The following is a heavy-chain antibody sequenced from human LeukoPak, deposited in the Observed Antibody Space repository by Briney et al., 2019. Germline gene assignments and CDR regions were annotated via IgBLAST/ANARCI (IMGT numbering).Heavy chain of an antibody. CDR3: ARVTRRDGDAFDI. CDR1: GYTFTSYG. CDR2: ISAYNGNT. Sequence: GASVTVSFTASGYTFTSYGISWVRQAPGQGLEWMGWISAYNGNTNYAQKLQGRVTMTTDTSTSTAYMELRSLRSDDTAVYYCARVTRRDGDAFDIWGQGTMVTVSS. D-gene: IGHD5-24*01. V-gene: IGHV1-18*01. J-gene: IGHJ3*02.